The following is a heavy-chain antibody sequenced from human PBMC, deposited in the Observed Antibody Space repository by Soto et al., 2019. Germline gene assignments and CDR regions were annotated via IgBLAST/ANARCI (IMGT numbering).Heavy chain of an antibody. D-gene: IGHD6-19*01. CDR2: ISGSGGST. J-gene: IGHJ3*02. V-gene: IGHV3-23*01. CDR3: AKDSGSGPPQRGDAFDI. CDR1: GFTFSSYA. Sequence: PGGSLRLSCAASGFTFSSYAMSWVRQAPGKGLEWVSAISGSGGSTYYADSVKGRFTISRDNSKNTLYLQMNSLRAEDTAVYYCAKDSGSGPPQRGDAFDIWGQGTMVTVSS.